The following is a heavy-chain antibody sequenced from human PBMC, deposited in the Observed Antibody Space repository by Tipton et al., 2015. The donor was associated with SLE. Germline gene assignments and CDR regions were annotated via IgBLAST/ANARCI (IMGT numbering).Heavy chain of an antibody. D-gene: IGHD3-3*01. V-gene: IGHV4-59*11. Sequence: TLSLTCTVSGGSISSHYWSWIRQPPGKGLEWIGYIYYSGSTNYNPSLKSRVTISVDTSKDQFSLKLTSVTAADTAVYYCARGPRFWGGYYTGPFHYWGQGMLVTVSS. CDR3: ARGPRFWGGYYTGPFHY. J-gene: IGHJ4*02. CDR2: IYYSGST. CDR1: GGSISSHY.